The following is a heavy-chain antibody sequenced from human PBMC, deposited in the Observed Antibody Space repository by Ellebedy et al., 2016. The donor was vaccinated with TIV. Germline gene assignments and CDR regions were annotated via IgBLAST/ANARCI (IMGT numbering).Heavy chain of an antibody. CDR2: IVVGSGNT. Sequence: ASVKVSCXASGYTFTGYYMHWVRQAPGQGLEWIGWIVVGSGNTNYAQKFQGRVTITADESTSTAYMELSSLRSEDTAVYYCARTYSGWYLDYWGQGTLVTVSS. CDR1: GYTFTGYY. D-gene: IGHD6-19*01. CDR3: ARTYSGWYLDY. V-gene: IGHV1-2*02. J-gene: IGHJ4*02.